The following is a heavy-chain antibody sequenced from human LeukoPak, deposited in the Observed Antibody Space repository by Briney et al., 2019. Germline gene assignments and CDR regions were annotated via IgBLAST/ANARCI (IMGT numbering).Heavy chain of an antibody. CDR3: ARETYYYDSSGYGAFDI. V-gene: IGHV3-21*01. CDR2: ISSSSSYI. D-gene: IGHD3-22*01. J-gene: IGHJ3*02. Sequence: GGSLRLSCAASGFTFSTYAMSWVRQAPGKGLEWVSSISSSSSYIYYADSVKGRFTISRDNAKNSLYLQMNSLRAEDTAVYYCARETYYYDSSGYGAFDIWGQGTMVTVSS. CDR1: GFTFSTYA.